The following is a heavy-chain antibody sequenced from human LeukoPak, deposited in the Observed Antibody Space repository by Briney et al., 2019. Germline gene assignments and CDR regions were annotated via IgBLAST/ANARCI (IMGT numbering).Heavy chain of an antibody. Sequence: SETLSLTCTVSGGSIGNFYWSWIRQPAGNGLEWIGRLNNGGDTNYSPSLRSRVTISVDTSKNHFSLILSSVTVADTAIYHCARAIGVYVFDVWGQGTMVTVSS. CDR1: GGSIGNFY. CDR3: ARAIGVYVFDV. D-gene: IGHD2-2*02. CDR2: LNNGGDT. V-gene: IGHV4-4*07. J-gene: IGHJ3*01.